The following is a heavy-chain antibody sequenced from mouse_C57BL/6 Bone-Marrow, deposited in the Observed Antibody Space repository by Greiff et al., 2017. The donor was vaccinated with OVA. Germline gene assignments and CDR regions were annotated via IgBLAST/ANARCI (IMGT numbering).Heavy chain of an antibody. CDR2: IRSKSSNYAT. D-gene: IGHD1-1*01. J-gene: IGHJ4*01. CDR3: VREDDYGSSYVNYYARDY. V-gene: IGHV10-3*01. CDR1: GFTFNTYA. Sequence: GGGLVQPKGSLKLSCAASGFTFNTYAMHWVRQAPGKGLEWVARIRSKSSNYATYYADSVKDRFTISRDDSQSMLYLQMNNLKTEDTTMYYCVREDDYGSSYVNYYARDYWGQGTSVTVSS.